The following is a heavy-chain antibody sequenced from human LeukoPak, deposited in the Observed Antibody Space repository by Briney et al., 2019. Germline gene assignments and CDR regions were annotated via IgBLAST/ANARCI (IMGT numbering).Heavy chain of an antibody. Sequence: SGGSLRLSCAASGFTFSSYAMSWVRQAPGKGLEWASAISGSGGSTYYADSVKGRFTISRDNSKNTLYLQMNSLRAEDTAVYYCARDEGYYFEYWGQGTLVTVSS. CDR3: ARDEGYYFEY. J-gene: IGHJ4*02. CDR1: GFTFSSYA. V-gene: IGHV3-23*01. CDR2: ISGSGGST.